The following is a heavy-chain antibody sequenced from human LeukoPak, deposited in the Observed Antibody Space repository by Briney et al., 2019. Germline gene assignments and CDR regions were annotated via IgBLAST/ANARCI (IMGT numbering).Heavy chain of an antibody. CDR1: GGSISSGGYS. D-gene: IGHD6-19*01. CDR3: GGGIAVAGYDY. V-gene: IGHV4-30-2*01. J-gene: IGHJ4*02. CDR2: IYHSGST. Sequence: SETLSLTCAVSGGSISSGGYSWSWIRQPPGKGLEWIGYIYHSGSTYYNPSLKSRVTMSVDRSKNQFSLKLSSVTAADTAVYYCGGGIAVAGYDYWGQGTLVTVSS.